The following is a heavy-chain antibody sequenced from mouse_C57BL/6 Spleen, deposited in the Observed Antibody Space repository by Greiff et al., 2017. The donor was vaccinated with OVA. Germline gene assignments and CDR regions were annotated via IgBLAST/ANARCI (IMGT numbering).Heavy chain of an antibody. J-gene: IGHJ1*03. D-gene: IGHD1-1*01. CDR2: ISSGSSTI. V-gene: IGHV5-17*01. CDR1: GFTFSDYG. Sequence: EVQLVESGGGLVKPGGSLKLSCAASGFTFSDYGMHWVRQAPEKGLEWVAYISSGSSTIYYADTVKGRFTISRDNAKNTLFLQMTSLRSEDTAMYYCARKVAEYWYFDVWGTGTTVTVSS. CDR3: ARKVAEYWYFDV.